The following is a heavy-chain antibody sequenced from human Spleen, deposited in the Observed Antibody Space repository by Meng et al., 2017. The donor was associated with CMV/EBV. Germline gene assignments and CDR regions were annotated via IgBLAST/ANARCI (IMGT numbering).Heavy chain of an antibody. J-gene: IGHJ5*02. CDR1: GGPINSSSYY. CDR3: ARPIAAAGWFDP. CDR2: IYYSGRT. D-gene: IGHD6-13*01. V-gene: IGHV4-39*01. Sequence: QLQLPEAGPGQVKPSETLSLTCTVSGGPINSSSYYWGWIRQPPGKGLEWIGSIYYSGRTYYNPSLKSRVTISVDTSKNQFSLKLSSVTAADTAVYYCARPIAAAGWFDPWGQGTLVTVSS.